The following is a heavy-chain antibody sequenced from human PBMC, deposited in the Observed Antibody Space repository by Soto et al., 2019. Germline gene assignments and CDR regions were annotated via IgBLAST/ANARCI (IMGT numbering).Heavy chain of an antibody. CDR2: ISDSSDSM. J-gene: IGHJ4*02. CDR1: GFTFSKYS. D-gene: IGHD2-15*01. CDR3: ARVPSSSGRAHFDY. Sequence: GGSLRLSCAASGFTFSKYSMNWVRQAPGKGLEWVSYISDSSDSMYYADSVKGRFTISRDNAKNSLYLQMNSLRAEDTAVYYCARVPSSSGRAHFDYWGQGTLVTVSS. V-gene: IGHV3-48*01.